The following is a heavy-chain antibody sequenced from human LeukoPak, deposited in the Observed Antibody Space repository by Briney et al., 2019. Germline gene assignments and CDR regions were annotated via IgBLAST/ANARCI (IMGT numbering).Heavy chain of an antibody. J-gene: IGHJ4*02. Sequence: GGSLRLSCAASGFTFSSHAMSWVRQAPGKGPEWVSTISGSGGTTYYADSVKGRFTISRDNSKKTLYLQVHSLRAEDTAIYYCAKRHSSSWYNFEYWGQGTLVTVSS. CDR2: ISGSGGTT. CDR3: AKRHSSSWYNFEY. V-gene: IGHV3-23*01. CDR1: GFTFSSHA. D-gene: IGHD6-13*01.